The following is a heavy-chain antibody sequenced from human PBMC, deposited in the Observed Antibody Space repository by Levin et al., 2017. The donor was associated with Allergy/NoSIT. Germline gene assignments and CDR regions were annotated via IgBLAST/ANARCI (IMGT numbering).Heavy chain of an antibody. D-gene: IGHD6-6*01. Sequence: ASVKVSCKASGYTFTGYYMHWVRQAPGQGLEWMGWINPNSGGTNYAQKFQGRVTMTRDTSISTAYMELSRLRSDDTAVYYCARERQTARGSGYFDLWGRGTLVTVSS. J-gene: IGHJ2*01. CDR1: GYTFTGYY. CDR3: ARERQTARGSGYFDL. V-gene: IGHV1-2*02. CDR2: INPNSGGT.